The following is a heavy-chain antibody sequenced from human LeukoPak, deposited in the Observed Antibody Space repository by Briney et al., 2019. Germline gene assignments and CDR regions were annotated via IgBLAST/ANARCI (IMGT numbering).Heavy chain of an antibody. V-gene: IGHV3-23*01. CDR1: GFTFSSYE. CDR3: AKLEGRMVRVLTQLGY. D-gene: IGHD3-10*01. Sequence: GGSLRLSCAASGFTFSSYEMNWVRQAPGKGLEWVSAISGSGGSTYYADSVKGRFTISRDNSKNTLYLQMNSLRAEDTAVYYCAKLEGRMVRVLTQLGYWGQGTLVTVSS. CDR2: ISGSGGST. J-gene: IGHJ4*02.